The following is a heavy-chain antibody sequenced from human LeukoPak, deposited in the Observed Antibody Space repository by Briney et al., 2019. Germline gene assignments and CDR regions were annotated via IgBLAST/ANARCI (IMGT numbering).Heavy chain of an antibody. V-gene: IGHV4-31*03. D-gene: IGHD6-19*01. CDR3: ARDLLPYSSGWYYFDY. J-gene: IGHJ4*02. CDR1: GGSISSGGYY. Sequence: PSETLSLTCTVSGGSISSGGYYWSWIRQHPGKGLEWIGYIYYSGSTYYNPSLKSRVTISVDTSKNQFSLKLSSVTAADTAVYYCARDLLPYSSGWYYFDYWGQGTLVTVSS. CDR2: IYYSGST.